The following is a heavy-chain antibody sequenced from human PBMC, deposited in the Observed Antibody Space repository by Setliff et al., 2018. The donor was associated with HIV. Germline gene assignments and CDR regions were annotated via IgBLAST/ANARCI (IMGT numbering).Heavy chain of an antibody. CDR2: IYFSGTP. J-gene: IGHJ1*01. V-gene: IGHV4-39*01. Sequence: SETLSLTCTVSGGSINSRSYYWAWIRQPPGKGLEWVASIYFSGTPYYNPSLKNRVTISVDTSKNQFSLRLSSVAAGDTAVYYCARGGYSYGFGRHRAYFQYWGQGTQVTVSS. D-gene: IGHD5-18*01. CDR3: ARGGYSYGFGRHRAYFQY. CDR1: GGSINSRSYY.